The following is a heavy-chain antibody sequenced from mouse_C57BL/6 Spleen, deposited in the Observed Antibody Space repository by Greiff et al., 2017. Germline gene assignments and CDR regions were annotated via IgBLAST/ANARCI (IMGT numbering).Heavy chain of an antibody. V-gene: IGHV1-54*01. D-gene: IGHD2-1*01. J-gene: IGHJ3*01. Sequence: QVQLQQSGAELVRPGTSVKVSCKASGYAFTNYLIEWVKQRPGQGLEWIGVINPGRGGTNYNEKFKGKATLTADKSSSTACMQLSSLTSEDSAVFFCAGDGYYGNYYAWFAYWGQGTLVTVSA. CDR2: INPGRGGT. CDR3: AGDGYYGNYYAWFAY. CDR1: GYAFTNYL.